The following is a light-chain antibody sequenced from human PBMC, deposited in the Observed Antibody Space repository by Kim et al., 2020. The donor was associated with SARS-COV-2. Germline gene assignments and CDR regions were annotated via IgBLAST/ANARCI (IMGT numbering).Light chain of an antibody. J-gene: IGLJ2*01. CDR1: SGNTRNA. V-gene: IGLV4-69*01. CDR2: VNSDGRH. Sequence: ASVKLTCSLSSGNTRNAIEGHQQQPEKGPRYLMNVNSDGRHTKGDGIPDRFSGSSSGAERYLTISSLQSEDEADYYCQTWGTGFQVFGGGTQLTVL. CDR3: QTWGTGFQV.